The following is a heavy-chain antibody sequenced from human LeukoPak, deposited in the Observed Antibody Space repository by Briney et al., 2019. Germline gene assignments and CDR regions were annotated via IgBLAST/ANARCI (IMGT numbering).Heavy chain of an antibody. CDR1: GFTFSNAW. CDR2: ILSKSEGGTA. Sequence: GGSLRLSCSASGFTFSNAWMSWVRQAPGKGLEWVGRILSKSEGGTADYSSPVKGRFTISRDDSKNTLYLQMDSLKTEDTAIYYCTTESYDRWGQGTLVTVSS. D-gene: IGHD3-22*01. J-gene: IGHJ4*02. V-gene: IGHV3-15*01. CDR3: TTESYDR.